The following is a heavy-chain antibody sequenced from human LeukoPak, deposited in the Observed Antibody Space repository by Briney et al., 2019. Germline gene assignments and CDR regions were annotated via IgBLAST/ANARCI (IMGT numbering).Heavy chain of an antibody. CDR3: ARGYSSSSGYYYYYMDV. Sequence: PGGSLRLSCAASGFTFSDYYMSWIRQPPGKGLEWIGTVFFNGITYYNPSLESRVTISVDTSKNQFSLKLSSVTAADTAVYYCARGYSSSSGYYYYYMDVWGKGTTVTVSS. CDR1: GFTFSDYY. CDR2: VFFNGIT. J-gene: IGHJ6*03. V-gene: IGHV4-38-2*01. D-gene: IGHD6-6*01.